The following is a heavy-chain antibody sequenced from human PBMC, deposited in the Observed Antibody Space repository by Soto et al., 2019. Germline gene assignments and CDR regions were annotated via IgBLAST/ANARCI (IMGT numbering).Heavy chain of an antibody. CDR3: ARLAGPPWGGFHP. D-gene: IGHD3-16*01. CDR1: GFTFSNYY. CDR2: ISNSGSTI. J-gene: IGHJ5*02. V-gene: IGHV3-11*01. Sequence: GSLRLSCAASGFTFSNYYMSWIRQAPGKGLEWLSYISNSGSTIYYAETVRGRFIISRDNAKTSVYLQMNSLRAKDAAVYYLARLAGPPWGGFHPWGQGTLVTVAS.